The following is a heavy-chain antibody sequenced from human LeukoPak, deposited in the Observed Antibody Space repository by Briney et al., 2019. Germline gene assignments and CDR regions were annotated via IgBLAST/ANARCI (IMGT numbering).Heavy chain of an antibody. V-gene: IGHV3-7*04. Sequence: PGWALRLSCAASGCTFSNYWMSWVRQAPGKGLEWVANRKQAGCEKHYVDSVKGRFTISRDNAKSSLYLQMDSLRAEDTAVYYCARGEFHLPFDIWGQGTMVTLSS. CDR1: GCTFSNYW. D-gene: IGHD3-10*01. CDR3: ARGEFHLPFDI. J-gene: IGHJ3*02. CDR2: RKQAGCEK.